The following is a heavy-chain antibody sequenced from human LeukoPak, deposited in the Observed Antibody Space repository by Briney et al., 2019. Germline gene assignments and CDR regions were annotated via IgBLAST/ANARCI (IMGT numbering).Heavy chain of an antibody. V-gene: IGHV4-59*01. Sequence: SETLSLTCTVSGGSISSYYWSWIRQPPGKGLEWIGYIYYSGSTNYNPSLKSRVTTSVDTSKNQFSLKLSSVTAADTAVYYCARVVQDIVVVPAAMATFDYWGQGTLVTVSS. CDR2: IYYSGST. D-gene: IGHD2-2*01. CDR1: GGSISSYY. J-gene: IGHJ4*02. CDR3: ARVVQDIVVVPAAMATFDY.